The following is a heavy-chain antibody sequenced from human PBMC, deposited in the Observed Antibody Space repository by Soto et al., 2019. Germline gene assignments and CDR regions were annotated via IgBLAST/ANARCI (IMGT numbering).Heavy chain of an antibody. Sequence: PSETLSLTCSVSGGSLSSYYWNWIRQPPGQGLEWIGYVYSSGRTIYNPSLESRVTISVDTSKNQFSLKVSSVTAADTAVYYCARGRIGYYGRRYEDAWGQGTLVTVSS. V-gene: IGHV4-59*01. D-gene: IGHD1-26*01. J-gene: IGHJ5*02. CDR1: GGSLSSYY. CDR2: VYSSGRT. CDR3: ARGRIGYYGRRYEDA.